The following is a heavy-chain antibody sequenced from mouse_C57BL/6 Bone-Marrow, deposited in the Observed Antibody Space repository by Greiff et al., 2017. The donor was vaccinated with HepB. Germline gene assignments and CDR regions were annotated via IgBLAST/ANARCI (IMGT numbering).Heavy chain of an antibody. CDR2: IYPRSGNT. CDR3: ARYGNYVFWFAY. D-gene: IGHD2-1*01. CDR1: GYTFTSYG. J-gene: IGHJ3*01. V-gene: IGHV1-81*01. Sequence: VKLMESGAELARPGASVKLSCKASGYTFTSYGISWVKQRTGQGLEWIGEIYPRSGNTYYNEEFKGKATLTADKSSSTAYMELRSLTSEDSAVYFWARYGNYVFWFAYWGQGTLVTVSA.